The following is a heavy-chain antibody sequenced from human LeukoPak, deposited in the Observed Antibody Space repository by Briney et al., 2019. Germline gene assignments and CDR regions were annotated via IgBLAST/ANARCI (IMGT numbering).Heavy chain of an antibody. CDR1: GGSFSGYY. Sequence: SETLSLTCAVYGGSFSGYYWSWIRQPPGKGLEWIGYIYYSGSTNYNPSLKSRVTISVDTSKNQFSLKLSSVTAADTAVYYCARVDSNAPAFDYWGQGTLVTVSS. J-gene: IGHJ4*02. D-gene: IGHD4-11*01. CDR3: ARVDSNAPAFDY. CDR2: IYYSGST. V-gene: IGHV4-59*01.